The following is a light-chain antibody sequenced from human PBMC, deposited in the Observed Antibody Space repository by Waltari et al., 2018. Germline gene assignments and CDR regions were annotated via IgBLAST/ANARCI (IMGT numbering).Light chain of an antibody. J-gene: IGKJ2*01. V-gene: IGKV3-15*01. Sequence: EVVMTQFPATLSVSLGGRAALSCRASQSVGSNLAWYQQKPGQAPRLLIHGASTRATCIPDRFSGSWSGTDFTLTINSLQSEDFAIYYCQQYNHWPPYTFGQGTKLEI. CDR2: GAS. CDR1: QSVGSN. CDR3: QQYNHWPPYT.